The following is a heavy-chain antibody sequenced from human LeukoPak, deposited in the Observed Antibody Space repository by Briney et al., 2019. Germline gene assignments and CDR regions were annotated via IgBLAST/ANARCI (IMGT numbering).Heavy chain of an antibody. CDR2: VYYSGTT. CDR3: ARDSVLGIYYMDV. J-gene: IGHJ6*03. D-gene: IGHD2-8*02. CDR1: GGFINSGHYY. Sequence: SETLSLTCSVSGGFINSGHYYWAWIRQPPGKGLEWIGSVYYSGTTYYKPSLESRVTLSVDASNRHFYLRLSSVTAADTAVYYCARDSVLGIYYMDVWGKGTTVTISS. V-gene: IGHV4-39*02.